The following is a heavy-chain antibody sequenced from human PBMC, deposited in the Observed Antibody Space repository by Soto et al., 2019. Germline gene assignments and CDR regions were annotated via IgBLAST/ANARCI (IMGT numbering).Heavy chain of an antibody. CDR3: VRDPPIGSIFSGYDGVAY. J-gene: IGHJ4*02. V-gene: IGHV1-69*08. Sequence: QVQLVQSGAEVKKPGSSVKVSCKTSGGTFSNDIITWVRQAPGQVLGWMGRIIPLLDTTNYAKKFKGRVTITEDKSTGIAYKELNSLSSEVTSVYYCVRDPPIGSIFSGYDGVAYWGQGTLVTLSS. CDR1: GGTFSNDI. D-gene: IGHD5-12*01. CDR2: IIPLLDTT.